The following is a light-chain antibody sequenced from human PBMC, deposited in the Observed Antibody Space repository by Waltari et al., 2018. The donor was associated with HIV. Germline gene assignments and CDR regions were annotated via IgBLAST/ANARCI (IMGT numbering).Light chain of an antibody. J-gene: IGKJ1*01. Sequence: DIQMTKSPSSVSASVGATVTITCRASEGIASWLAWYQQKPGEAPNLLIYPASSLQTGVPSRFSGSESGTDFTLTISSLQPEDFATYYCQQANSFPWTFGQGTKVEIK. V-gene: IGKV1-12*02. CDR1: EGIASW. CDR2: PAS. CDR3: QQANSFPWT.